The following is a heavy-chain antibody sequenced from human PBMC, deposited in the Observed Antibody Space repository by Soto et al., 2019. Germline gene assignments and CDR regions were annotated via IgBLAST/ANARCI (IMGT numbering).Heavy chain of an antibody. V-gene: IGHV3-23*01. D-gene: IGHD5-12*01. CDR2: ISGSGGST. J-gene: IGHJ6*02. CDR1: GFTFSSYA. CDR3: AKGHSGYVGYYGMDV. Sequence: GSLRLSCAASGFTFSSYAMNWVRQAPGKGLEWVSGISGSGGSTYYADSVKGRFTISRDIFKNMLYLQMNSLRAEDTAVYYCAKGHSGYVGYYGMDVWGQGTAVTVSS.